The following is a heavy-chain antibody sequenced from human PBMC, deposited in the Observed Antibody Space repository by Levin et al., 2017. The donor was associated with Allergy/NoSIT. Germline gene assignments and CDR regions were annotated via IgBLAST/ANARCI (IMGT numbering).Heavy chain of an antibody. D-gene: IGHD3-10*01. CDR1: GGTFSSYA. CDR3: ARVAWDYGSGSYYTSSYYYYGMDV. CDR2: IIPIFGTA. Sequence: ASVKVSCKASGGTFSSYAISWVRQAPGQGLEWMGGIIPIFGTANYAQKFQGRVTITADKSTSTAYMELSSLRSEDTAVYYCARVAWDYGSGSYYTSSYYYYGMDVWGQGTTVTVSS. V-gene: IGHV1-69*06. J-gene: IGHJ6*02.